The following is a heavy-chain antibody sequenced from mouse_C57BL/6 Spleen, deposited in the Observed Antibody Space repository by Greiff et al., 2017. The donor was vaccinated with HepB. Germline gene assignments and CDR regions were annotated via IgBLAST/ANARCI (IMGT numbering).Heavy chain of an antibody. CDR2: INPGSGGT. V-gene: IGHV1-54*01. J-gene: IGHJ1*03. CDR3: AREGRWFFDV. CDR1: GYAFTNYL. Sequence: VQLQQSGAELVRPGTSVKVSCKASGYAFTNYLIEWVKQRPGQGLEWIGVINPGSGGTNYNEKFKGKATLTADKSSSTAYMQLSSLTSEDSAVYFCAREGRWFFDVWGTGTTFTVSS.